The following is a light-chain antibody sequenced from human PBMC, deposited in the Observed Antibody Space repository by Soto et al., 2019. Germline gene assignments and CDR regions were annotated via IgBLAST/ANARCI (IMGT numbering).Light chain of an antibody. V-gene: IGKV3-15*01. Sequence: EIVMPQSPATLSVSPGARAPLSGRASQSVSSNLAWYQQKPGQAPRLLIYGASTRATGIPARFSGSGSGTEFTLTISSLQSEDFAVYYCQQYNNWPPAFGQGTKVDI. J-gene: IGKJ1*01. CDR3: QQYNNWPPA. CDR1: QSVSSN. CDR2: GAS.